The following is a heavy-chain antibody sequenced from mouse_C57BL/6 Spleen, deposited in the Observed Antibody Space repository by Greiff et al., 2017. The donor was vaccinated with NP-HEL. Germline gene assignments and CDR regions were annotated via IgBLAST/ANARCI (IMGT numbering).Heavy chain of an antibody. J-gene: IGHJ1*03. CDR2: LRSKSNNYAT. CDR3: VRHPYGSHWYFDV. V-gene: IGHV10-1*01. CDR1: GFSFNTYA. D-gene: IGHD1-1*01. Sequence: EVQLVESGGGLVQPKGSLKLSCAASGFSFNTYAMNWVRQAPGKGLEWVARLRSKSNNYATSYADSVKDRFTISRDDSESMLYLQMNNLKTEDTAMYYCVRHPYGSHWYFDVWGTGTTVTVSS.